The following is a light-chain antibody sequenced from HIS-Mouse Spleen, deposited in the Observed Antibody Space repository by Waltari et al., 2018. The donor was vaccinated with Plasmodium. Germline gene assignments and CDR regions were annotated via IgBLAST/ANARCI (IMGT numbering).Light chain of an antibody. V-gene: IGLV5-45*03. CDR3: MIWHSSAWV. CDR1: SGINVGTYR. CDR2: YKSDSDK. Sequence: QAVLTQPSSISASPGASASLTCTLRSGINVGTYRIYWYQQQPGSPPQYLLRYKSDSDKQQGSGVPSRFSVSKDASANAGILLISGLQSEDEADYYCMIWHSSAWVFGGGTKLTVL. J-gene: IGLJ3*02.